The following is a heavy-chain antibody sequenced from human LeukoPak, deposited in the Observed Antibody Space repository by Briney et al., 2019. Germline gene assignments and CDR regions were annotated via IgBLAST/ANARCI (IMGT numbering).Heavy chain of an antibody. D-gene: IGHD2-15*01. J-gene: IGHJ5*02. CDR1: GGSISSYY. Sequence: SETLSLTCTVSGGSISSYYWSWIRQPPGKGLEWIGYIYYSGSTNYNPSLKSRVTISVDTSKNQFSLKLSSVTAADTAVYYCARDRRDIVVVVAATKRGGFDPWGQGTLVTVSS. V-gene: IGHV4-59*01. CDR3: ARDRRDIVVVVAATKRGGFDP. CDR2: IYYSGST.